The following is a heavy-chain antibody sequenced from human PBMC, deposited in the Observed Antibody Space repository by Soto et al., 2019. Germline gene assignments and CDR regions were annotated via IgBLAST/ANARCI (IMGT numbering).Heavy chain of an antibody. D-gene: IGHD2-15*01. CDR3: ARSKMVDGSYGGNHYYYYGMDV. V-gene: IGHV3-11*06. CDR2: ISSSNSYT. J-gene: IGHJ6*02. Sequence: PGGALRLSCAASGFTFSDYYMSWIRQAPGKGLEWVSYISSSNSYTNYADSVKGRFTISRDNAKNSLYLQMNSLRAEDTAVYYCARSKMVDGSYGGNHYYYYGMDVWGQXTTVTVSS. CDR1: GFTFSDYY.